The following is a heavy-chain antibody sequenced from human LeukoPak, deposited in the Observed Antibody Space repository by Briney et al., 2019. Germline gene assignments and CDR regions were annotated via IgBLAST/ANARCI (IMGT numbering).Heavy chain of an antibody. CDR2: IYYSGST. Sequence: SETLSLTCTVSGGSISSYYWSWIRQPPGKGLEWIGYIYYSGSTNYNPSFKSQVTISIDTSKNQFSLKLSSVTAADTAVYYCARVRYGSGSYYFDNWGQGTLVTVSS. V-gene: IGHV4-59*08. D-gene: IGHD3-10*01. J-gene: IGHJ4*02. CDR3: ARVRYGSGSYYFDN. CDR1: GGSISSYY.